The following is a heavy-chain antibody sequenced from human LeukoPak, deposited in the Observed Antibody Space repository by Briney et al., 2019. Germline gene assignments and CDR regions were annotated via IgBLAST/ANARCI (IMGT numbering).Heavy chain of an antibody. J-gene: IGHJ6*02. CDR1: GYTFTSYG. CDR3: ARGYSSGWPYYYYGMDV. V-gene: IGHV1-18*01. Sequence: ASVKVSCKASGYTFTSYGISWVRQAPGQGLEWMGWISAYNGNTNYAQKLQGRVTMTTDTSTSTAYMELRSLRSDDTAVYYCARGYSSGWPYYYYGMDVWGQGTTVTVSS. D-gene: IGHD6-19*01. CDR2: ISAYNGNT.